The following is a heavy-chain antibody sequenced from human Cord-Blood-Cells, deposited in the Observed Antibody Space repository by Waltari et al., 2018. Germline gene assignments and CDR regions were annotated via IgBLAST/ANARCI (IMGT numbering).Heavy chain of an antibody. D-gene: IGHD4-4*01. CDR1: GYSISSGYY. Sequence: QVQLQESGPGLVKPSETLSLTCTVSGYSISSGYYWGWIRQPPGKGLEWIGSIYHSGSTYYNPSLKSRVTISVDTSKNQFSLKLSSVTAADTAVYYCASQAVTTNYYYGMDVWGQGP. J-gene: IGHJ6*02. V-gene: IGHV4-38-2*02. CDR3: ASQAVTTNYYYGMDV. CDR2: IYHSGST.